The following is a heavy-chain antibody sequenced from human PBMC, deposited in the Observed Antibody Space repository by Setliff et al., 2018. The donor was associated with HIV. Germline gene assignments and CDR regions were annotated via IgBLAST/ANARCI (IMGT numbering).Heavy chain of an antibody. D-gene: IGHD3-3*01. J-gene: IGHJ6*02. CDR2: INPHTGVT. CDR1: GYIFIRYH. Sequence: ASVKVSCKTSGYIFIRYHIFWVRQAPGQGLEWMGNINPHTGVTRYAEKFQGRVTMTRDTSISTIYMELSRLRSDDTAVYYCARDVRDGFEEWFSTLDDGMDVWGQGTTVNVSS. CDR3: ARDVRDGFEEWFSTLDDGMDV. V-gene: IGHV1-2*02.